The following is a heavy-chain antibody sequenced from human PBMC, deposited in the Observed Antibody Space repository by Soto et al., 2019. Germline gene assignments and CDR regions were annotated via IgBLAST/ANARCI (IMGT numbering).Heavy chain of an antibody. CDR3: ARVSGSYYYGMDV. V-gene: IGHV4-4*03. D-gene: IGHD1-26*01. Sequence: LGTLSLTCAVSGGSISSSNWWSWVRQPPGKGLEWIGEIYHSGSTNYNPSLKSRVTISVDKSKNQFSLKLSSVTAADTAVYYCARVSGSYYYGMDVWGQGTTVTVSS. CDR1: GGSISSSNW. CDR2: IYHSGST. J-gene: IGHJ6*02.